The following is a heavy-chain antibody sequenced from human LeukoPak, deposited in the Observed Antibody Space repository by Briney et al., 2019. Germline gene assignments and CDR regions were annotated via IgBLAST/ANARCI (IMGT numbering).Heavy chain of an antibody. CDR2: IKQDGSEK. Sequence: GGSLRLSCAASGFTLSSYWMSWVRQAPGKGLEWVANIKQDGSEKYYVDSVKGRFTISRDNAKNSLYLQMNSLRAEDTAVYYCARDRRDGYNSVAFDIWGQGTMVTVSS. D-gene: IGHD5-24*01. J-gene: IGHJ3*02. V-gene: IGHV3-7*01. CDR3: ARDRRDGYNSVAFDI. CDR1: GFTLSSYW.